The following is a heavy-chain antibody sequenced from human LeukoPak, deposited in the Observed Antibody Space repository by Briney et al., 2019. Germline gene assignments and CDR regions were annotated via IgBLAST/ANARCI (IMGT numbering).Heavy chain of an antibody. V-gene: IGHV4-59*08. CDR2: VSYRGST. Sequence: PSETLSLTCTVSGGSISSNYWCWIRHPPGKGLEYIGYVSYRGSTNYNPSLKSRVTVSADTSKNQFSLRLSSVTAADTAIYYCARRAGTGDRDYFDSWGQGTLVTVSS. D-gene: IGHD3/OR15-3a*01. J-gene: IGHJ4*02. CDR3: ARRAGTGDRDYFDS. CDR1: GGSISSNY.